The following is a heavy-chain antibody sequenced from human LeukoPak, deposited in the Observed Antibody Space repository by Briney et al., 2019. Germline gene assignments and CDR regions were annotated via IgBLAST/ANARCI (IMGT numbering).Heavy chain of an antibody. D-gene: IGHD3-16*01. J-gene: IGHJ4*02. CDR3: AKGTYDYVWGSYES. CDR1: GFTFSSYA. CDR2: VSGGGGNT. V-gene: IGHV3-23*01. Sequence: GGSLRLSCAASGFTFSSYAMSWVRQAPGKGLVWVSAVSGGGGNTYYADSVKGRFTISRDNSKNTLYVQMNSLRAEDTAVYYCAKGTYDYVWGSYESWGQGTLVTVSS.